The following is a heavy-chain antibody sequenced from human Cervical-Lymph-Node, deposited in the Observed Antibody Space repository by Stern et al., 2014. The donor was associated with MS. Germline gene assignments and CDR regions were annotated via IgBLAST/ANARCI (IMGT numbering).Heavy chain of an antibody. CDR1: GGTFRSYG. CDR2: IIPIFGVT. V-gene: IGHV1-69*01. J-gene: IGHJ6*02. CDR3: ARHFDWLLGAEDYGMDV. Sequence: QLVQSGAEVKQPGSSVNVSCKASGGTFRSYGFSWVRQAPGQGLEWMGGIIPIFGVTNYEQKYQGRVTIIADESTNPVYMELSSLRSEDTAVYYCARHFDWLLGAEDYGMDVWGQGTTVTVSS. D-gene: IGHD3-9*01.